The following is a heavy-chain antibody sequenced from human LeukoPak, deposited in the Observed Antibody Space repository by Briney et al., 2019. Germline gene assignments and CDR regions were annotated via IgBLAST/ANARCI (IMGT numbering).Heavy chain of an antibody. V-gene: IGHV4-39*07. J-gene: IGHJ1*01. CDR1: GGSIRSNSYY. CDR3: ARGRDRLRYSSSSSEYFQH. D-gene: IGHD6-6*01. Sequence: PSETLSLTCTASGGSIRSNSYYWGWIRQPPGKGLEWIGSIYFSGNTYYNPSLKSRVTISVDTPKNQFSLKLSSVTAADTAVYYCARGRDRLRYSSSSSEYFQHWVQGTLVTVSS. CDR2: IYFSGNT.